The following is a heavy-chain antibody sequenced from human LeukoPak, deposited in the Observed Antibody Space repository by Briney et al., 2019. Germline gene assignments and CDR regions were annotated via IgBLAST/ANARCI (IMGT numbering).Heavy chain of an antibody. CDR3: ARDSEGYCSSTSCYYYYMDV. V-gene: IGHV3-7*01. D-gene: IGHD2-2*01. CDR1: GFTFSSYW. Sequence: GGSLRLSCAASGFTFSSYWMSWVRQAPGKGLEWVANIKQDGSEKYYVDSVKGRFTISRDNAKNSLYLQMNSLRAEDTAVYYCARDSEGYCSSTSCYYYYMDVWGKGTTVTVSS. CDR2: IKQDGSEK. J-gene: IGHJ6*03.